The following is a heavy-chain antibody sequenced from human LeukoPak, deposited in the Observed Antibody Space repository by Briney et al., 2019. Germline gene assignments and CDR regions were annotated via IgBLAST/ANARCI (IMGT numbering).Heavy chain of an antibody. CDR1: GGSISNYY. D-gene: IGHD4/OR15-4a*01. Sequence: SETLSLTCTVSGGSISNYYWSWIRQPAGKGLEWIGRVYNSGSTNYNPSLKSRVTISVGTSKNQFSLKLRSVTAADTAVYYCAGVANYRSGERLDYWGQGTLVTVSS. V-gene: IGHV4-4*07. CDR2: VYNSGST. CDR3: AGVANYRSGERLDY. J-gene: IGHJ4*02.